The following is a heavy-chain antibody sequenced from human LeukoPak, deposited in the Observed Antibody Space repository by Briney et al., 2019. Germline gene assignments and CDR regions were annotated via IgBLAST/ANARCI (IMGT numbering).Heavy chain of an antibody. CDR1: GFTFSDYY. V-gene: IGHV3-11*01. Sequence: PGGSLRLSCAASGFTFSDYYMSWIRQAPGKGLEWVSYISSSGSTIYYADSVKGRFTISRDNAKNSLYLQMNSVRAEDTAVYYCARDMPIVCGGDCYSDYWGQGTLVTVSS. CDR2: ISSSGSTI. CDR3: ARDMPIVCGGDCYSDY. D-gene: IGHD2-21*02. J-gene: IGHJ4*02.